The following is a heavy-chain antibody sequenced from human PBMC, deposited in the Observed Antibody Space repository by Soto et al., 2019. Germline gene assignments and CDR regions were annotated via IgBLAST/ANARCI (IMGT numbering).Heavy chain of an antibody. V-gene: IGHV4-4*07. CDR1: GGPINNSY. CDR2: IYTSGYT. CDR3: ARERSNGASGMDV. J-gene: IGHJ6*02. D-gene: IGHD2-8*01. Sequence: QVQLQESGPGLVKPSETLSLTCTVSGGPINNSYWSWVRQPAGKGLDWIGNIYTSGYTNSNPSLKSRVIMSIDTSKMKFSLRLTSVTAADTAVYYCARERSNGASGMDVWGQGTAVSVSS.